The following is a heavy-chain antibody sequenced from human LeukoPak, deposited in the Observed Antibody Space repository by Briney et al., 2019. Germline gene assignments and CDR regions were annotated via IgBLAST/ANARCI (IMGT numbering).Heavy chain of an antibody. J-gene: IGHJ4*02. CDR3: AKVFGGELFGFDY. D-gene: IGHD3-10*01. CDR2: ISGDGGST. Sequence: GPLRLSCAASGLTFSNYAMHWVRQAPGKGLEWVSLISGDGGSTYYADSVKGRFTISRDNSKNSLYLQMNSLRTEDTALYYCAKVFGGELFGFDYWGQGTLVTVSS. CDR1: GLTFSNYA. V-gene: IGHV3-43*02.